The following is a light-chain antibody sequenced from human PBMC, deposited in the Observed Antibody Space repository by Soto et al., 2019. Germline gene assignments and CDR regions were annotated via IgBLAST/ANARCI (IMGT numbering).Light chain of an antibody. V-gene: IGLV2-8*01. CDR2: EVN. CDR1: SSDVGGDNY. J-gene: IGLJ1*01. CDR3: SSYAGSSKV. Sequence: QSALTQPPSASGSPGQPVSLSCTGTSSDVGGDNYVSWYQQQRGKVPELVFYEVNTRPAGVVDRFAGSKSGNTASLNVSGRQAEDQADYDCSSYAGSSKVFGTGTQVTVL.